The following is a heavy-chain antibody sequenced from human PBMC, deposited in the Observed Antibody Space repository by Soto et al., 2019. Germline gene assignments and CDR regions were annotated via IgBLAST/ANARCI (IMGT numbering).Heavy chain of an antibody. J-gene: IGHJ6*02. D-gene: IGHD5-12*01. CDR1: GFTFRKYW. CDR3: ARDLGDYAGGGGKWLRSGMSHYCDGVDL. CDR2: INSDGSYT. V-gene: IGHV3-74*01. Sequence: PVGSLRLACAASGFTFRKYWMYWVSQAPGKGLVWVSRINSDGSYTNYADSVRGRFTISRDNDKNTLYLQMNSLRAEDTAVYYCARDLGDYAGGGGKWLRSGMSHYCDGVDLWGQGTTVTGSS.